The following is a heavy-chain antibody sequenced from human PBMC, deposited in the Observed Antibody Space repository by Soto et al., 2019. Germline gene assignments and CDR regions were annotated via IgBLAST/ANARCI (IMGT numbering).Heavy chain of an antibody. CDR2: ISYDGSNK. Sequence: QPGGSLRLSCAASGFTFSSYGMHWVRQAPGKGLEWVAVISYDGSNKYYADSVKGRFTISRDNSKNTLYLQMNSLRAEDTAVYYCAKALDSYGSSDYYYGMDVWGQGTTVTVSS. D-gene: IGHD5-18*01. CDR1: GFTFSSYG. CDR3: AKALDSYGSSDYYYGMDV. J-gene: IGHJ6*02. V-gene: IGHV3-30*18.